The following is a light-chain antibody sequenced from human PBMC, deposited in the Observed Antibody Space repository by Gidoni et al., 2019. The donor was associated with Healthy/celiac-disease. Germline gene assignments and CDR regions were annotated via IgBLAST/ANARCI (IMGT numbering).Light chain of an antibody. CDR2: DVS. J-gene: IGLJ2*01. CDR1: SSDVGGYNY. CDR3: CSYSGSYTFGV. Sequence: QSAPTQPRSVSGSTGQTDNISCTGTSSDVGGYNYVSWYQQHPCKAPKLMIYDVSKRPSGVPVRFSGSKSGNTASLTISVLHAEDEADYYCCSYSGSYTFGVFGGGTKLTVL. V-gene: IGLV2-11*01.